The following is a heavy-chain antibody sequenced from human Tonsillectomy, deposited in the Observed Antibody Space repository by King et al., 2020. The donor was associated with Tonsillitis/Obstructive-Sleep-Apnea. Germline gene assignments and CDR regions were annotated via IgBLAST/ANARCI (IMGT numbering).Heavy chain of an antibody. V-gene: IGHV4-59*08. Sequence: QLQESGPGLVKPSETLSLTCTVSGGSISSNYWSWIRQPPGKGLAWIGYIYYSGSTNYNPSLKSRVTISVDTSKNQFSLKLSSVTAADTAVYYCARLDDILTGPKYMDVWGKGTTVTVSS. D-gene: IGHD3-9*01. J-gene: IGHJ6*03. CDR1: GGSISSNY. CDR2: IYYSGST. CDR3: ARLDDILTGPKYMDV.